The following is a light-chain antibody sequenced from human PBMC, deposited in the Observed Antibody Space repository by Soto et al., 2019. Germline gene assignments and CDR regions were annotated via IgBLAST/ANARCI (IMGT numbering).Light chain of an antibody. CDR2: AAS. J-gene: IGKJ2*01. V-gene: IGKV1-39*01. Sequence: DIQMTQSPSSLSASVGDRVTITCRASQSISRSLNWYQQKPGKAPRLLIYAASSLQNGVPSRFNGSGSGTEFTLTISSLQPEDAAIYSCQQSYNSPMYTFGQGTTLEIK. CDR3: QQSYNSPMYT. CDR1: QSISRS.